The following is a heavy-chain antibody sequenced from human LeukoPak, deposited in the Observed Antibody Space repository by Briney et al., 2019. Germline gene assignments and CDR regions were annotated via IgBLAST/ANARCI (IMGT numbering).Heavy chain of an antibody. Sequence: KPSETLSLTCTVSGGSISSYYWSWIRQPPGKGLEWIGYIYYSGSTNYNPSLKSRVTISLDTSKNQFSLKLSSVTAADTAVYYCARSLNYYYDSSGYGFDHWGQGTLVTVSS. V-gene: IGHV4-59*01. CDR2: IYYSGST. CDR3: ARSLNYYYDSSGYGFDH. CDR1: GGSISSYY. J-gene: IGHJ4*02. D-gene: IGHD3-22*01.